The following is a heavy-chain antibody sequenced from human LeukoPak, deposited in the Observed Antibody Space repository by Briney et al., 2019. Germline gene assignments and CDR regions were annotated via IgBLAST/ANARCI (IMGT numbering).Heavy chain of an antibody. D-gene: IGHD4-17*01. Sequence: WASVKVSCKTSGYTFSKFVITWVRQAPGQGLESMGWISVHHGTTHYVERFHGRLTLTTDTSTRTAYMELKSLTSDDTAIYYCARDLESDEGDYGDVLPGYWGQGTLVTVSS. CDR1: GYTFSKFV. CDR3: ARDLESDEGDYGDVLPGY. CDR2: ISVHHGTT. V-gene: IGHV1-18*01. J-gene: IGHJ4*02.